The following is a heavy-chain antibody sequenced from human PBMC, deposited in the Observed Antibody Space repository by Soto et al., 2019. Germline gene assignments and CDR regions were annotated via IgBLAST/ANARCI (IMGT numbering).Heavy chain of an antibody. CDR2: INHSGST. J-gene: IGHJ4*02. CDR3: ASGFDY. Sequence: PSETLSLTCAVYGGSFSGYYCSWIRQPPGKGLEWIGEINHSGSTNYNPSLKRRVTISVDTSKNQFSLKLSSVTAADTAVYYCASGFDYWGKGTMVTVSS. V-gene: IGHV4-34*01. CDR1: GGSFSGYY.